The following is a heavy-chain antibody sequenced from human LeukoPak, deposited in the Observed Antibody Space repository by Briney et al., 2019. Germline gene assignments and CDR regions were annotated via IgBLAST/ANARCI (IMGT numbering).Heavy chain of an antibody. Sequence: GGSLRLSCAASGFTFSNYGMHWVRQAPGRGLEWVAVIWFDGSNKYYADSVKGRFTISRDNSKNTLSLQMNSLRAEDTAVYYCARDNGYNLRTYYYHHGMDVWGQGTTVTVSS. V-gene: IGHV3-33*01. CDR3: ARDNGYNLRTYYYHHGMDV. D-gene: IGHD5-24*01. J-gene: IGHJ6*02. CDR2: IWFDGSNK. CDR1: GFTFSNYG.